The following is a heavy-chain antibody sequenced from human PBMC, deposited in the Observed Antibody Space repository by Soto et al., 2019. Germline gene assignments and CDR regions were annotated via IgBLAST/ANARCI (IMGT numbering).Heavy chain of an antibody. CDR2: IKRKTDGETT. V-gene: IGHV3-15*01. J-gene: IGHJ4*02. CDR3: TTDLKGDTPVDY. Sequence: PGGSLRLSCAASGFSFSNAWMSWVRQAPGKGLEWVGRIKRKTDGETTDYAAPVKGRFTISRDDSKNTLYLQMSSLQTEDTALYYCTTDLKGDTPVDYWGQGTLVTLSS. CDR1: GFSFSNAW. D-gene: IGHD5-18*01.